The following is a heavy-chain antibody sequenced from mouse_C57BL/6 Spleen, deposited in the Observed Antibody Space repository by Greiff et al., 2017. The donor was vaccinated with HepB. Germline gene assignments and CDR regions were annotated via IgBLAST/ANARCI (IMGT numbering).Heavy chain of an antibody. CDR2: ISDGGSYT. Sequence: EVKLVESGGGLVKPGGSLKLSCAASGFTFSSYAMSWVRQTPEKRLEWVATISDGGSYTYYPDNVKGRFTISRDNAKNNLYLQMSHLKSEDTAMYYCARDRGGLRRGWYFDVWGTGTTVTVSS. J-gene: IGHJ1*03. CDR1: GFTFSSYA. D-gene: IGHD2-4*01. V-gene: IGHV5-4*01. CDR3: ARDRGGLRRGWYFDV.